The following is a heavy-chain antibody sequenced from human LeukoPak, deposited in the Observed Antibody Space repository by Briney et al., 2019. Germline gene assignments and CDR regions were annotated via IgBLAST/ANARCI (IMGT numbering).Heavy chain of an antibody. CDR2: ISGSGGST. CDR3: AKDPWDGSYGSFDY. V-gene: IGHV3-23*01. Sequence: GGSLRLSCAASGFTFSSYAVSWVRQAPGKGLEWVSAISGSGGSTYYADSVKGRFTISRDNSKNTLYLQMNSLRAEDTAVYYCAKDPWDGSYGSFDYWGQGTLVTVSS. CDR1: GFTFSSYA. J-gene: IGHJ4*02. D-gene: IGHD1-26*01.